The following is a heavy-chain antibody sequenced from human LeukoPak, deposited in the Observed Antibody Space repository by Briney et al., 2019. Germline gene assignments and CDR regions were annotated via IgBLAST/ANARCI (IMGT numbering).Heavy chain of an antibody. Sequence: GGSLRLSCAASGFTFSSYSMNWVRQTPGKGLEWVSYIGTSGSPIYYLDSVKGRFTISRDNAKNSLYLQMNSLRTEDTAIYYCARDKDIVVVPALFDYWGQGTLVTVSS. V-gene: IGHV3-48*04. CDR3: ARDKDIVVVPALFDY. D-gene: IGHD2-2*01. CDR1: GFTFSSYS. CDR2: IGTSGSPI. J-gene: IGHJ4*02.